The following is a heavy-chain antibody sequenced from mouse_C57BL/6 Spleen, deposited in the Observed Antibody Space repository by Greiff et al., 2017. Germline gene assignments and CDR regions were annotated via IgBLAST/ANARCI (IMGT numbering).Heavy chain of an antibody. CDR2: LYPGDGAT. V-gene: IGHV1-82*01. CDR1: GYAFSSSW. J-gene: IGHJ3*01. Sequence: QVQLQQSGPELVKPGASVKISCKASGYAFSSSWMNWVKQRPGKGLEWIGRLYPGDGATNYNGKFKGKATLTADKSSSTAYMQLSSLTSEDSAVYFCARCKTGTDAYWGQGTLVTVSA. CDR3: ARCKTGTDAY. D-gene: IGHD4-1*01.